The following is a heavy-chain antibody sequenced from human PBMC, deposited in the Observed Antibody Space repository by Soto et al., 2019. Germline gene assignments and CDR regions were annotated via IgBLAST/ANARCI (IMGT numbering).Heavy chain of an antibody. CDR2: IIPIFGTA. CDR1: GGTFSSYA. D-gene: IGHD2-8*01. CDR3: AIPGDCTNGVCLRTDYYYYGMDV. V-gene: IGHV1-69*13. Sequence: SVKVSCKASGGTFSSYAISWVRQAPGQGLEWMGGIIPIFGTANYAQKFQGRVTITADESTSTAYMELSSLRSEDTAVYYCAIPGDCTNGVCLRTDYYYYGMDVWGQGTTVTSP. J-gene: IGHJ6*02.